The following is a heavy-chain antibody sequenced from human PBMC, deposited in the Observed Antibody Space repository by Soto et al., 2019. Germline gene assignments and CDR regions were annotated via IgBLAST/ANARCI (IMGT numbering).Heavy chain of an antibody. V-gene: IGHV3-23*01. Sequence: PLGGSLRLSCAASGFTFSSYAMSWVRQAPGKGLEWVSAISGSGGSTYYADSVKGRFTISRDNSKNTLYLQMNSLRAEDTAVYYCAKDRSYGYKDYDYWGQGTLVTVSS. D-gene: IGHD5-18*01. CDR3: AKDRSYGYKDYDY. J-gene: IGHJ4*02. CDR1: GFTFSSYA. CDR2: ISGSGGST.